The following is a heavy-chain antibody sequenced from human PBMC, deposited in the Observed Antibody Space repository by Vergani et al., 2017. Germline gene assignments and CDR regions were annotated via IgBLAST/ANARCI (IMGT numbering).Heavy chain of an antibody. CDR2: IYPGDSDT. J-gene: IGHJ6*04. D-gene: IGHD3-9*01. Sequence: EVQLVQSGAEVKKPGESLKISCKGSGYSFTSYWIGWVRQMPGKGLEWMGIIYPGDSDTRYSPSFQGQVTISADKSISTAYLQWSSLKASDTAMYYCARYRELRYFDVPMDVWGKGTTVTVSS. V-gene: IGHV5-51*01. CDR3: ARYRELRYFDVPMDV. CDR1: GYSFTSYW.